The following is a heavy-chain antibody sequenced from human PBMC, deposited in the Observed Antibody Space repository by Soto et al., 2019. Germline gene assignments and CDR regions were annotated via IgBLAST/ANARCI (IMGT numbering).Heavy chain of an antibody. CDR3: AGQRSSGWNTLDYYYYGMDV. J-gene: IGHJ6*02. CDR2: IYPGDSDT. V-gene: IGHV5-51*01. CDR1: GYSFTSYW. D-gene: IGHD6-19*01. Sequence: EVQLVQSGAEVKKPGESLKISCKGSGYSFTSYWIGWVRQMPGKGLEWMGIIYPGDSDTRYSPSFQGQVTISADKSISTAYLQWSSLKASDTAMYYCAGQRSSGWNTLDYYYYGMDVWGQGTTVTVSS.